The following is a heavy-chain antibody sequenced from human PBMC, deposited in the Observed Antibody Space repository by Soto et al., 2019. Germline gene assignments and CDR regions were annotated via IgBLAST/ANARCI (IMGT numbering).Heavy chain of an antibody. CDR1: GYTFSRSG. J-gene: IGHJ6*02. V-gene: IGHV1-18*01. CDR2: INGYNGNT. D-gene: IGHD3-16*01. CDR3: ARMGDVPYYYYGMDV. Sequence: QVQLVQSGAEVKKPGASVKVSCKASGYTFSRSGISWVRQAPGQGLEWMGWINGYNGNTNYKQKMQGRITMTTDTPTSTAYMELRRLRSDDTAVYYCARMGDVPYYYYGMDVWGQGTTVIVSS.